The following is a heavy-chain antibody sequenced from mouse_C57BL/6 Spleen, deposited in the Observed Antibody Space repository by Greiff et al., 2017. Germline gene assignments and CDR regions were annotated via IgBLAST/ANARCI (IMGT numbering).Heavy chain of an antibody. Sequence: EVQVVESGEGLVKPGGSLKLSCAASGFTFSCYAMSWVRQTPEKRLEWVAYISSGGDYIYYADPVKGRFTISRDNARKTLYLQMSSLKSEDTAMYYCTRDPVDSSGYDYFDYWGQGTTLTVSS. CDR3: TRDPVDSSGYDYFDY. D-gene: IGHD3-2*02. CDR1: GFTFSCYA. V-gene: IGHV5-9-1*02. J-gene: IGHJ2*01. CDR2: ISSGGDYI.